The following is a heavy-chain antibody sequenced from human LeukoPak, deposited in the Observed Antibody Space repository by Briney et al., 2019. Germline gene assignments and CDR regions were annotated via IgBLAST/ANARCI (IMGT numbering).Heavy chain of an antibody. Sequence: PGGSLRLSCAASGFTLSSYWMHWVRQAPGKGLVWVSRINSGGSSTSHADSVKGRFTISRDNAKNTLYLQMNSLRAEDTAVYYCASGDSTTSSYWGQGTLVTVSS. CDR3: ASGDSTTSSY. V-gene: IGHV3-74*01. CDR1: GFTLSSYW. D-gene: IGHD1-1*01. J-gene: IGHJ4*02. CDR2: INSGGSST.